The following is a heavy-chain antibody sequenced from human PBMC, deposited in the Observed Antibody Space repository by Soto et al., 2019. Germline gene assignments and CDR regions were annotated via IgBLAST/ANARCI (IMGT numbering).Heavy chain of an antibody. CDR2: ISYDGSNK. V-gene: IGHV3-30*18. J-gene: IGHJ6*02. CDR1: GFTFSSYG. CDR3: AKERGEYYYYYGMDV. Sequence: QVQLVESGGGVVQPGRSLRLSCAASGFTFSSYGMHWVRQAPGKGLEWVAVISYDGSNKYYADSVKGRFTISRDNSKNTLYLQMNSLRAEDMAVYYCAKERGEYYYYYGMDVWGQGTTVTVSS.